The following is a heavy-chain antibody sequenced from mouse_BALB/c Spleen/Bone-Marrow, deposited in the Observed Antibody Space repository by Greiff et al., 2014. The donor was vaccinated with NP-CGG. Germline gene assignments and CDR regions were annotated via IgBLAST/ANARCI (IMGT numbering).Heavy chain of an antibody. Sequence: DVMLVESGGGLVQPRGSLRLSCATSGFTFTDYYMSWVRQPPGKALEWLGFIRNKANGYTTEYSASVKGRFTISRDNSQSILYLQMNTLRAEDSATYYCARALIVFDYWGQGTTLTVSS. CDR2: IRNKANGYTT. J-gene: IGHJ2*01. V-gene: IGHV7-3*02. CDR1: GFTFTDYY. CDR3: ARALIVFDY.